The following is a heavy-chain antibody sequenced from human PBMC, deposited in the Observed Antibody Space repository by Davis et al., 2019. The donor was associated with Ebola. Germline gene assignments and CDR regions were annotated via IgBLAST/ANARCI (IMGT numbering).Heavy chain of an antibody. CDR2: IYYSGST. Sequence: ESLKISCAASGFTVSSNYMSWVRQAPGKGLEWIGYIYYSGSTYYNPSLKSRVTISVDTSKNQFSLKLSSVTAADTAVYYCARQEMGMDVWGQGTTVTVSS. D-gene: IGHD5-24*01. CDR1: GFTVSSNY. J-gene: IGHJ6*02. V-gene: IGHV4-59*08. CDR3: ARQEMGMDV.